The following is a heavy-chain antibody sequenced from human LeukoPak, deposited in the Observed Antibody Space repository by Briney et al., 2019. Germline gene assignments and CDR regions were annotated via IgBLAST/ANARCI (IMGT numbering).Heavy chain of an antibody. Sequence: SSETLSLTCTVSGASIITSYWTWIRQPPGKGLEWIGYIYYTGSTNYNPSLKSRVTISLDASKNQFSLKLSSVTAADTAVYYCARGRPSGGSCYEDYWGQGTLVTVSS. CDR1: GASIITSY. D-gene: IGHD2-15*01. CDR2: IYYTGST. J-gene: IGHJ4*02. CDR3: ARGRPSGGSCYEDY. V-gene: IGHV4-59*01.